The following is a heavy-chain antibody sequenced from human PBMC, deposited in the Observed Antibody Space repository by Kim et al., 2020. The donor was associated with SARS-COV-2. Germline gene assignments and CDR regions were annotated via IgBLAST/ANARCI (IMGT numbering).Heavy chain of an antibody. CDR3: ARGATSDY. D-gene: IGHD3-16*01. J-gene: IGHJ4*02. CDR1: GFTFSSYE. CDR2: ISNTGSTI. V-gene: IGHV3-48*03. Sequence: GGSLRLSCAASGFTFSSYEMNWVRQAPGKGLEWVSCISNTGSTIYYADSVKGRFTISRDNAKNSLYLQMDSLRAEDTALYYCARGATSDYWGQGTLVTVSS.